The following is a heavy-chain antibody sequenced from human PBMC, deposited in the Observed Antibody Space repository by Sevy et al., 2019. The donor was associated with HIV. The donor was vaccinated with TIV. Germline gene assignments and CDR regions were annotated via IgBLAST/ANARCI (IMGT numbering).Heavy chain of an antibody. Sequence: ASLKVSCKASGYTFTSYGISWVRQAPGQGLEWMGWISAYNGNTNYAQKLQGRVTMTTDTSTSTAYMELRSLRSDDTAVYYCARDVGCSSTSCYMGDYFDYWGQGTLVTVSS. CDR1: GYTFTSYG. J-gene: IGHJ4*02. CDR3: ARDVGCSSTSCYMGDYFDY. CDR2: ISAYNGNT. V-gene: IGHV1-18*01. D-gene: IGHD2-2*02.